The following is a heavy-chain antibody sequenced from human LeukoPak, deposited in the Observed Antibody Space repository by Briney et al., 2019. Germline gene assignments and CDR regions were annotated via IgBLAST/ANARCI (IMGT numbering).Heavy chain of an antibody. D-gene: IGHD4-23*01. CDR3: AREKWVVVLRWHHLPGFFFDY. J-gene: IGHJ4*02. V-gene: IGHV3-23*01. CDR1: GFTFSSYA. CDR2: ISGSGGST. Sequence: PGGSLRLSCAASGFTFSSYAMSWVRQAPGKGLEWVSAISGSGGSTYYADSVKGRFTISRDNSKNTLYLQMNSLRAEDTAVYYCAREKWVVVLRWHHLPGFFFDYWGQGTLVTVSS.